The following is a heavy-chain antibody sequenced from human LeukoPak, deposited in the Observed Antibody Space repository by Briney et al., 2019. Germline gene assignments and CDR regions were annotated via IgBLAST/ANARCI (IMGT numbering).Heavy chain of an antibody. CDR3: ARREVTRAYYDILTGYYSSYYYGMDV. CDR1: GFTFSSYA. V-gene: IGHV3-30-3*01. D-gene: IGHD3-9*01. J-gene: IGHJ6*02. Sequence: PGGSLRLPCAASGFTFSSYAMHWVRQAPGKGLEWVAVISYDGSNKYYADSVKGRFTISRDNSKNTLYLQMNSLRAEDTAVYYCARREVTRAYYDILTGYYSSYYYGMDVWGQGTTVTVSS. CDR2: ISYDGSNK.